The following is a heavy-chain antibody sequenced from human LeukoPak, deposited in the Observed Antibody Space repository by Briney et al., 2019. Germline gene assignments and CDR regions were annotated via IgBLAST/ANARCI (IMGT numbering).Heavy chain of an antibody. V-gene: IGHV3-30-3*02. CDR1: RFTFSNYA. CDR2: ISYDGSNK. CDR3: AKRPGETPGGYY. Sequence: PGGSLRLSCAASRFTFSNYAMHWVRQAPGKGLEWVAVISYDGSNKYYADSVKGRFTISRDNSKNTLYLQMNSLRAEDTAVYYCAKRPGETPGGYYWGQGTLVTVSS. D-gene: IGHD3-10*01. J-gene: IGHJ4*02.